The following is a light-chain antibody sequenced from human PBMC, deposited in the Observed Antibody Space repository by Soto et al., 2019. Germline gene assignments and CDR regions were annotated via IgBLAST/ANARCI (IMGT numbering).Light chain of an antibody. CDR3: QQYGSSPWS. CDR2: GVS. CDR1: QSVSSGY. J-gene: IGKJ1*01. V-gene: IGKV3-20*01. Sequence: EIVLTQSPGTLSLSPGERATLSCRASQSVSSGYLAWYQQKPGQAPRLLIYGVSSRATGIPDRFSGSGSGTDLALTISRLEPEDFAVYYCQQYGSSPWSFGQGTKVEIK.